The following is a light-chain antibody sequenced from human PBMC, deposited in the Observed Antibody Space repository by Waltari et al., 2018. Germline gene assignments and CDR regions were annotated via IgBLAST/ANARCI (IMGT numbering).Light chain of an antibody. CDR2: LAS. Sequence: DVVMTQSTDSLAVSLGERATLNCKSSQSLLYTSNNKNYLAWYQQKPGQPPKILIYLASIRESGVPDRFSGSGSGTDFTLTISGLQAEDVASYFCLQYLHTPRTFGQGTKVEIK. V-gene: IGKV4-1*01. J-gene: IGKJ1*01. CDR3: LQYLHTPRT. CDR1: QSLLYTSNNKNY.